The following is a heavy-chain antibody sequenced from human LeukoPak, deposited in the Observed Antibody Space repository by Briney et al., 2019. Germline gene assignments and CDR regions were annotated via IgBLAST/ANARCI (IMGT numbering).Heavy chain of an antibody. CDR3: ARYCSSTSCYIFDY. D-gene: IGHD2-2*02. Sequence: PSETLSLTCTVSGGSISSYYWGWIRQPPGKGLEWIGYIYYSGSTNYNPSLKSRVTISVDTSKNQFSLKLSSVTAADTAVYYCARYCSSTSCYIFDYWGQGTLVTVSS. CDR2: IYYSGST. J-gene: IGHJ4*02. CDR1: GGSISSYY. V-gene: IGHV4-59*01.